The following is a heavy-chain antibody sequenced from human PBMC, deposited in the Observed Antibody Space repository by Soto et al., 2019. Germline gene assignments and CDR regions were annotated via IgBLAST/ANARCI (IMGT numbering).Heavy chain of an antibody. V-gene: IGHV4-59*08. J-gene: IGHJ6*02. Sequence: PSETLSLTCTVSGGSISSYYWTWIRQPPGKGLEWIGYIYYSGSTNYNPSLKSRVTISVATSKTQFSLKLSSVTAADTAVYYCARLYEYCHDMDVCGQGTTVIVSS. D-gene: IGHD3-16*01. CDR3: ARLYEYCHDMDV. CDR1: GGSISSYY. CDR2: IYYSGST.